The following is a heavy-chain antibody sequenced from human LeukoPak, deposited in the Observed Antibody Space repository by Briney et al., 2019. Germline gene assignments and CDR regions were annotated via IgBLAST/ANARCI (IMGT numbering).Heavy chain of an antibody. CDR2: FYYGERS. J-gene: IGHJ4*02. CDR3: ARVGSHSSSFTFDY. Sequence: PSETLSLTCTVSGASIDKNHWSWIRQAPGKGLECIGNFYYGERSNYNPSLKSRVTISVDKSKNQFSLKLTSVTAADTAVYYCARVGSHSSSFTFDYWGQGTLVTVSS. V-gene: IGHV4-59*08. CDR1: GASIDKNH. D-gene: IGHD6-13*01.